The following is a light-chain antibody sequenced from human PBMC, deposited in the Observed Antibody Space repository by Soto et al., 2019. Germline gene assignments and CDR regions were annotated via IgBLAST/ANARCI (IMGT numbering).Light chain of an antibody. J-gene: IGKJ1*01. V-gene: IGKV1-5*03. CDR2: KAS. CDR1: QSVSRW. Sequence: DIQMTQSPSTLSASVGDRVTITCRASQSVSRWLAWYQQKPGKVPKLLIYKASPLHSGVPSRFSGSGSGTEFTLAISSLQPDDSATYYCEQYNDKWTFGQGTKVEIK. CDR3: EQYNDKWT.